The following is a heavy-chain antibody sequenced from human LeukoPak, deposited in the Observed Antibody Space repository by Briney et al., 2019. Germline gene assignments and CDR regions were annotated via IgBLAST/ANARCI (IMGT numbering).Heavy chain of an antibody. Sequence: GKSLKISCKGSGYSFTSYWIDWVRQMPGKGLEWMGIIYPGDSDARYSPSFQSQVTISADKSISTAYLQWSSLKAPDTAMYYCARRSTMARGADYWGQGTLVTVSS. CDR3: ARRSTMARGADY. J-gene: IGHJ4*02. D-gene: IGHD5-24*01. V-gene: IGHV5-51*01. CDR1: GYSFTSYW. CDR2: IYPGDSDA.